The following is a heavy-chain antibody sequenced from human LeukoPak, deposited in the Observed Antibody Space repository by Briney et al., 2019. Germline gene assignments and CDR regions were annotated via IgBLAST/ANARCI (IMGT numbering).Heavy chain of an antibody. J-gene: IGHJ6*02. V-gene: IGHV3-23*01. Sequence: PGGSLRLSCAASGFTFSSYAMSWVRQAPGKGLEWVSDISGSGGSTYYADSVKGRFTVSRDNSKNTLYLQMNSLRAEDTAVYYCAKDRGCSSTSCYVWGYYYGMDVWGQGTTVTVSS. CDR3: AKDRGCSSTSCYVWGYYYGMDV. CDR2: ISGSGGST. CDR1: GFTFSSYA. D-gene: IGHD2-2*01.